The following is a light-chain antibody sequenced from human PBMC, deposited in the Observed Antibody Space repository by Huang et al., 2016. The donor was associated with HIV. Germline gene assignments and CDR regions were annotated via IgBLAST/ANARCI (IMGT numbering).Light chain of an antibody. CDR1: QSLRDNN. J-gene: IGKJ4*01. Sequence: EIVLTQSPGTLSLSPGQSATLSCRASQSLRDNNLAWYQQKPGQSPRLLIYGASRRATGVPERCRGSGSGRDFTLSVNRLEPEDFAVYYCQHYGSGSRFGGGTKVEIK. CDR2: GAS. V-gene: IGKV3-20*01. CDR3: QHYGSGSR.